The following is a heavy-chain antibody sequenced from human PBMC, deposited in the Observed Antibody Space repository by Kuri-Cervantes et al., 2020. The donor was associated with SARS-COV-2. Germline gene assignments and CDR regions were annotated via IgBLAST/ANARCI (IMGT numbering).Heavy chain of an antibody. D-gene: IGHD3-22*01. CDR1: GYTFTSYD. J-gene: IGHJ4*02. Sequence: ASVKVSCKASGYTFTSYDINWVRQATGQGLEWMGWMNPNNGNTNYAQKLQGRVTMTTDTSTSTAYMELRSLRSDDTAVYYCARDPNYDSSGYYGLTFDYWGQGTLVTVSS. CDR2: MNPNNGNT. V-gene: IGHV1-18*01. CDR3: ARDPNYDSSGYYGLTFDY.